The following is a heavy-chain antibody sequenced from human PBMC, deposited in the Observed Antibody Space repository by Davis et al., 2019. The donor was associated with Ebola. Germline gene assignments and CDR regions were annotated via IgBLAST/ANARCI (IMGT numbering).Heavy chain of an antibody. V-gene: IGHV3-53*01. Sequence: GESLKISCAASGFTVSSTYMTWVRQAPGRGLEWVSVVYSGDSAYYADSVKGRFIISRDNSKNTLYLQMNSLRAEDTAVYYCARGGLAEDYGDYQNAFDIWGQGTMVSVPS. CDR1: GFTVSSTY. CDR3: ARGGLAEDYGDYQNAFDI. D-gene: IGHD4-17*01. J-gene: IGHJ3*02. CDR2: VYSGDSA.